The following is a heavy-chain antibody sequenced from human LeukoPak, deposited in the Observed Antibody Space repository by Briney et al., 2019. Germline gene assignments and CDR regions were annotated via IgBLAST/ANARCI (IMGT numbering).Heavy chain of an antibody. D-gene: IGHD3-10*01. Sequence: GSLRLSCSGSGFTFSSYVMNWVRQAPGKGLEWVSVITTSGGSTHYADSVKGRFTISRDNSKNTLYLQMNSLRAEDTAVYYCAKDRAMVRGVNTNWFDPWGQGTLVTVSS. CDR1: GFTFSSYV. CDR3: AKDRAMVRGVNTNWFDP. CDR2: ITTSGGST. J-gene: IGHJ5*02. V-gene: IGHV3-23*01.